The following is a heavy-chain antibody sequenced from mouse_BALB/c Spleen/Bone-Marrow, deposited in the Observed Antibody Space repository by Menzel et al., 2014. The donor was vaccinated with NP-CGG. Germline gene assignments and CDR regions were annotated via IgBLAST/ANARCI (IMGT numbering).Heavy chain of an antibody. CDR2: IWGVGTT. CDR3: AKIYYDFDGFAH. Sequence: QVQLKQSGPGLVAPSQSLSIPCTASGFSLTDYGVSWIRQPPGKGLEWLGVIWGVGTTYYNSALKSRLSISKDNSKSQVFLKMNSLQTDDTAIYYCAKIYYDFDGFAHWGQGTLVTVSA. CDR1: GFSLTDYG. J-gene: IGHJ3*01. V-gene: IGHV2-6-5*01. D-gene: IGHD2-4*01.